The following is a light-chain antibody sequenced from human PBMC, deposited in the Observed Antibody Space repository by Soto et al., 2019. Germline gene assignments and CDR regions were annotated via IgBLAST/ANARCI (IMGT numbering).Light chain of an antibody. CDR2: LGS. V-gene: IGKV2-28*01. CDR1: QSLLHSNGYNY. J-gene: IGKJ3*01. CDR3: MQALQTPLFT. Sequence: DIVMTPSPLSLPVTPGEPASISCRSSQSLLHSNGYNYLDWYLQKPGQSPQLLIYLGSNRASGVPDRFSGSGSGTDFTLKISRVEAEDVGVYYCMQALQTPLFTFGPGTKVDIK.